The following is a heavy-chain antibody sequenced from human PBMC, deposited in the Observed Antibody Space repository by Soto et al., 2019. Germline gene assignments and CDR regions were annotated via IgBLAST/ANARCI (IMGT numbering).Heavy chain of an antibody. V-gene: IGHV1-46*01. Sequence: AAVKVSCKASGYTFTSYYIHWVGQAPGEGLEWMGIINPNTCRRTYAQKFQGRITLTSDTSTNTVYMELSSLRSEDTAIYYCARDQPADYWGQGTLVTVSS. CDR2: INPNTCRR. CDR3: ARDQPADY. CDR1: GYTFTSYY. J-gene: IGHJ4*02.